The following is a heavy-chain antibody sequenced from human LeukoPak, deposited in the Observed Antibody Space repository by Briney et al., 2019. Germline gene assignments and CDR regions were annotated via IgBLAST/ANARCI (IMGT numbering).Heavy chain of an antibody. V-gene: IGHV4-39*07. J-gene: IGHJ5*02. D-gene: IGHD5-24*01. CDR3: ARSIISGQRNWFDP. CDR2: IYYSGST. Sequence: SETLSLTCTVSGGSISSSSYYWGWIRQPPGKGLEWIGSIYYSGSTYYNPSLKSRVTISVDTSKNQFSLKLSSVTAADTAVYYCARSIISGQRNWFDPWGQGTLVTVSS. CDR1: GGSISSSSYY.